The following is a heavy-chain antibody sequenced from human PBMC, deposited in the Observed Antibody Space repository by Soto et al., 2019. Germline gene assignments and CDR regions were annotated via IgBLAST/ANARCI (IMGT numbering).Heavy chain of an antibody. CDR2: ISYDGSNK. CDR3: ARDSAGYYDSSGPVDY. CDR1: GFTFSSYA. Sequence: QVQLVESGGGVVQPGRSLRLSCAASGFTFSSYAMHWVRQAPGKGLEWVAVISYDGSNKYYADSVKGRFTISRENSKNTLYLQMNSLRAEDTAVYYCARDSAGYYDSSGPVDYWGQGTLVTVSS. D-gene: IGHD3-22*01. V-gene: IGHV3-30-3*01. J-gene: IGHJ4*02.